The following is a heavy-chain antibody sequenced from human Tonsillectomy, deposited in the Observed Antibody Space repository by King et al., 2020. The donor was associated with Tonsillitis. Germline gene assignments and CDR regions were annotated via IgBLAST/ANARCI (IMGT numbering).Heavy chain of an antibody. D-gene: IGHD1-26*01. Sequence: QLVQSGAEVKKSGESLKISCQGSGYSFTTYWIGWVRQMPGKGLEWRGLIYPSDSDTRYSPSFRGQVTISADKSINTAYLQWSSLKASDTAIYYGARRDTGTYGNAFDVWGHGTMVTVSS. CDR3: ARRDTGTYGNAFDV. J-gene: IGHJ3*01. CDR1: GYSFTTYW. CDR2: IYPSDSDT. V-gene: IGHV5-51*01.